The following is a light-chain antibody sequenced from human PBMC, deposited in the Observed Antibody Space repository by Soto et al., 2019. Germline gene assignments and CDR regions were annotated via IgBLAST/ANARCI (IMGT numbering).Light chain of an antibody. V-gene: IGKV3-11*01. CDR1: QSVTNS. CDR3: QQHISWPLT. CDR2: DAS. Sequence: EIVLTQSPATLSLSPGERANLSCRASQSVTNSLAWYQQKPGQAPRLLVYDASNRATGIPTRFSGSGSGTDFTLTISNLEPEDFAVYYCQQHISWPLTFGGGTKVDIK. J-gene: IGKJ4*01.